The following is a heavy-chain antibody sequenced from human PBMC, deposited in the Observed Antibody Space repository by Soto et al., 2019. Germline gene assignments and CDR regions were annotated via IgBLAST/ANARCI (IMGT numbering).Heavy chain of an antibody. J-gene: IGHJ4*02. CDR1: GYTFTLFG. Sequence: QVQLVQSGAEVKKPGASVKVSCTTSGYTFTLFGITWVRQAPGQGLEWMGWISPYNGDTKYADKLEGRVTLTTDTSTDTAYMELTSLTSDDTAEYYCARGGKYRYFDYWGQGTLVTVSS. CDR2: ISPYNGDT. V-gene: IGHV1-18*01. D-gene: IGHD2-2*02. CDR3: ARGGKYRYFDY.